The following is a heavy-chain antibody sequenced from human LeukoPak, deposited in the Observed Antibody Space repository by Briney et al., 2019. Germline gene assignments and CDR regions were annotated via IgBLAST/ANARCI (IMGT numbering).Heavy chain of an antibody. D-gene: IGHD1-1*01. CDR1: GFTFSSYS. CDR2: IGSSSSYI. V-gene: IGHV3-21*01. J-gene: IGHJ4*02. CDR3: ARDLGTTGSENY. Sequence: GGSLRLSCAASGFTFSSYSMNWVRQAPGKGLEWVSSIGSSSSYIYYADSVKGRFTISRDNAKNSLYLRMNSLRAEDTAVYYCARDLGTTGSENYWGQGTLVTVSS.